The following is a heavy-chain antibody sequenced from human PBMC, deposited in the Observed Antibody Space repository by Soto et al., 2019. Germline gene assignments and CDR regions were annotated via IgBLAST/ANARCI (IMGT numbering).Heavy chain of an antibody. CDR1: EFTFSNFG. Sequence: QVQLVESGGGVVQPGRSLRLSCAASEFTFSNFGMHWVRQAPGKGLEWVAAISADGSDKYFSGSVKGRFTIARDNSKNPLFLQMTSLRVEDTAVYYCVKGSDVARQELDYWGQGTLVTVSS. D-gene: IGHD3-3*01. V-gene: IGHV3-30*18. CDR3: VKGSDVARQELDY. CDR2: ISADGSDK. J-gene: IGHJ4*02.